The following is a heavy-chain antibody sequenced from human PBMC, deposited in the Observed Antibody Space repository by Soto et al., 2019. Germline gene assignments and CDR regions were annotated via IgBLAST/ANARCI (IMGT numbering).Heavy chain of an antibody. D-gene: IGHD3-10*01. J-gene: IGHJ6*02. V-gene: IGHV3-30-3*01. Sequence: QVQLVELGGGVVQPGRSLRLSCAASGFTFSSYAMHWVRQAPGKGLEWVAVISYDGSNKYYADSVKARFTISRDNSKNTLYLQMNSLRAEDTAVYYCAREGDSLRYYYGMDVWGQGTTVTVSS. CDR2: ISYDGSNK. CDR3: AREGDSLRYYYGMDV. CDR1: GFTFSSYA.